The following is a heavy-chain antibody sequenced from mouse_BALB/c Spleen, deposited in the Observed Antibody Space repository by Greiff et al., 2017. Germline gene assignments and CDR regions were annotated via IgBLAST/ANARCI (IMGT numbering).Heavy chain of an antibody. Sequence: VQLQQSGPGLVAPSQSLSITCTVSGFSLTSYDISWIRQPPGKGLEWLGVIWTGGGTNYNSAFMSRLSISKDNSKSQVFLKMNSLQTDDTAIYYCVRDITTVVAGGYYAMDYWGQGTSVTVSS. CDR1: GFSLTSYD. J-gene: IGHJ4*01. V-gene: IGHV2-9-2*01. CDR3: VRDITTVVAGGYYAMDY. D-gene: IGHD1-1*01. CDR2: IWTGGGT.